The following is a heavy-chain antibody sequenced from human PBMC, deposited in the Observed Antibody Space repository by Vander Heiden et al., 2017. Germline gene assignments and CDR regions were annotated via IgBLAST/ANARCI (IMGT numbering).Heavy chain of an antibody. V-gene: IGHV3-11*01. Sequence: QVQLVESGGGLVQPGGSLRLSCAASGFTFSDYYMSWIRQAPGKGLEWLSYISGFGTTIYYADSVKGRFTVSRDNALNSLYLQMNNLRAEDTAVYYCAKVLWFGDFDYFDYWGQGTLVAVSS. D-gene: IGHD3-10*01. CDR2: ISGFGTTI. CDR3: AKVLWFGDFDYFDY. J-gene: IGHJ4*02. CDR1: GFTFSDYY.